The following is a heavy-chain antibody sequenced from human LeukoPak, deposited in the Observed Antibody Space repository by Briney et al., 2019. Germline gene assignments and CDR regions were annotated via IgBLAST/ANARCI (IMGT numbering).Heavy chain of an antibody. CDR3: AKEMGWNYGDY. Sequence: GGSLRLSCAASGFTFSTYWMTWVRQAPGKGLEWVANIKKDGSEKYYVDSVRGRFTISRDNTKNSVYLQMNSLRAEDTAVYYCAKEMGWNYGDYWGQGTLVTVSS. V-gene: IGHV3-7*05. CDR1: GFTFSTYW. D-gene: IGHD1-7*01. CDR2: IKKDGSEK. J-gene: IGHJ4*02.